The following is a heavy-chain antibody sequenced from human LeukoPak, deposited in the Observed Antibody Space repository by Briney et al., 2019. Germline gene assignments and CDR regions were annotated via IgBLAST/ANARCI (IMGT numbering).Heavy chain of an antibody. Sequence: SETLSLTCTVSGGSISSNSNYWGWIRQPPGKGLEWIGSIYYSGSTYYNPSLKSRVTISVDTSKNQFSLKLGSVTAADTAVYYCASPTTMTTAIEYWGQGTLVTVSS. CDR3: ASPTTMTTAIEY. J-gene: IGHJ4*02. CDR1: GGSISSNSNY. D-gene: IGHD4-17*01. V-gene: IGHV4-39*01. CDR2: IYYSGST.